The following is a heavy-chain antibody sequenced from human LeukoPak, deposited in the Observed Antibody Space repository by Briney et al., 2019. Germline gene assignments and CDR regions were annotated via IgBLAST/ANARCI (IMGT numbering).Heavy chain of an antibody. V-gene: IGHV3-48*03. CDR2: ISSSGSTI. D-gene: IGHD3-9*01. Sequence: PGGSLRLSCAASGFTFSSYEMNWVRQAPGKGLEWVSYISSSGSTIYYAYSVKGRFTISRDNAKNSLYLQMNSLRAEDTAVYYCARDILTGYFSWGQGTLVTVSS. CDR1: GFTFSSYE. CDR3: ARDILTGYFS. J-gene: IGHJ4*02.